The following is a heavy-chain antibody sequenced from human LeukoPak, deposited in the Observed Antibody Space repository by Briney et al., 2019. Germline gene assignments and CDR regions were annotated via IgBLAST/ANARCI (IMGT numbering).Heavy chain of an antibody. D-gene: IGHD2/OR15-2a*01. CDR1: GGSISSGSYY. J-gene: IGHJ3*02. Sequence: SETLSLTCTVSGGSISSGSYYWSWIRQPAGKGLEWIGRIYTSGSTNYNPSLKSRVTISVDTSKNQFSLKLSSVTAADTAVYYCARDLLDDAFDIWGQGTMVTVSS. V-gene: IGHV4-61*02. CDR2: IYTSGST. CDR3: ARDLLDDAFDI.